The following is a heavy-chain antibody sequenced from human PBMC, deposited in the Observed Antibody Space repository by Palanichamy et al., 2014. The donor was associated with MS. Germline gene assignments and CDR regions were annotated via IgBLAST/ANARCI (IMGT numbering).Heavy chain of an antibody. D-gene: IGHD3-22*01. Sequence: VQLVQSGREVKKPGAVSEGLLQGFWIHLHRLLYALGATGPGQGLEWMGRINPNSGGTNYAQKFQGRVTMTRDTSINTAYMELTRLRSDDTAVYYCARVTYYDNTGPYAYYFDYWGQGTLVTVSS. J-gene: IGHJ4*02. CDR1: IHLHRLL. V-gene: IGHV1-2*06. CDR2: INPNSGGT. CDR3: ARVTYYDNTGPYAYYFDY.